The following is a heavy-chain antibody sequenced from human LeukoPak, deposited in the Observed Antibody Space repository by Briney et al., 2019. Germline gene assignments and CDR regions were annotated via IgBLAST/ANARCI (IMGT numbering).Heavy chain of an antibody. CDR2: ISPNFGTA. D-gene: IGHD6-19*01. CDR1: GGTFSSYA. J-gene: IGHJ4*02. V-gene: IGHV1-69*05. CDR3: ARDISLGYSRGWYWGSFDY. Sequence: GASVKVSCKASGGTFSSYAISWARQAPGQGLEWMGRISPNFGTANYAQKFQGRVTITTDESTSTDYRELGSLRSEDTAVYYCARDISLGYSRGWYWGSFDYWGQGTLVTVSS.